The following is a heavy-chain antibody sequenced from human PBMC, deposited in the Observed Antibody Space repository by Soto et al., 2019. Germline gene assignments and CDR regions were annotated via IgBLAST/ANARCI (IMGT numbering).Heavy chain of an antibody. CDR2: ISGSGGST. CDR1: GFTFSSYA. CDR3: AKETARITIFGVAPYGMGV. J-gene: IGHJ6*02. V-gene: IGHV3-23*01. D-gene: IGHD3-3*01. Sequence: GGSLRLSCAASGFTFSSYAMSWVRQAPGKGLEWVSAISGSGGSTYYADSVKGRFTISRDNSKNTLYLQMNSLRAEDTAVYYCAKETARITIFGVAPYGMGVWGQGTTVTVSS.